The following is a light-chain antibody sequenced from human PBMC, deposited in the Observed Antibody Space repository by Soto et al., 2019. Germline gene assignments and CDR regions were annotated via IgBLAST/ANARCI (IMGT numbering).Light chain of an antibody. J-gene: IGLJ2*01. Sequence: QSVLTQPPSVSGAPGQRVAISCTGGSSNIGAGYGVYWYQQLPGTAPKLLIYGDTNRPSGVPDRFSGSKSGTSASLAITGLQAEDEADYYCQACESSLVGVVFGEGTKVTVL. CDR2: GDT. CDR3: QACESSLVGVV. V-gene: IGLV1-40*01. CDR1: SSNIGAGYG.